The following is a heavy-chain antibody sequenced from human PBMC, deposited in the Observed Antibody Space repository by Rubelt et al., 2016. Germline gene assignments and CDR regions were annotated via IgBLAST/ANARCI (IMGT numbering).Heavy chain of an antibody. V-gene: IGHV1-8*01. D-gene: IGHD6-19*01. J-gene: IGHJ4*02. CDR3: ARDDKVVAGKVDY. Sequence: QVQLVQSGAEVKKPGASVKVSCKASGYTFTNYDINWVRQATGQGLEWMGWMNADRGNTGYAQKFQGRLTMTRNTSISTAYMGLSSLGPEDTAVYYCARDDKVVAGKVDYWGQGTLVTVSS. CDR1: GYTFTNYD. CDR2: MNADRGNT.